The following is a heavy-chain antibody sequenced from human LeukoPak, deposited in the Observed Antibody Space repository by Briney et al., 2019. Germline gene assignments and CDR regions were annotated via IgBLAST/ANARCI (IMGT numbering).Heavy chain of an antibody. CDR2: VNNDGSST. CDR3: AKGGLRVTDY. CDR1: GFIFSNYW. J-gene: IGHJ4*02. D-gene: IGHD5/OR15-5a*01. Sequence: PGGALRLSCAASGFIFSNYWMHWVRQAPGKGLVWVSRVNNDGSSTTYADSVKGRFTISRDNAKNTLYLQMNSLRADVTAVYYCAKGGLRVTDYWGQGTLVTVSS. V-gene: IGHV3-74*03.